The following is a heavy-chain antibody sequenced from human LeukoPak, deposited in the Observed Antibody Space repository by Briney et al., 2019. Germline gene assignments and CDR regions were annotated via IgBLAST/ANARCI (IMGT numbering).Heavy chain of an antibody. Sequence: GGSLRLSCAASGFSFDDYAMHWVRQTPGKGLEWVSGISWNSGSIDYADSVKGRFTISRDNAKNSLYLQMNSLRAEDTAVYYCAREGTSYVFDYWGQGTLVTVSS. CDR1: GFSFDDYA. D-gene: IGHD1-1*01. J-gene: IGHJ4*02. CDR2: ISWNSGSI. V-gene: IGHV3-9*01. CDR3: AREGTSYVFDY.